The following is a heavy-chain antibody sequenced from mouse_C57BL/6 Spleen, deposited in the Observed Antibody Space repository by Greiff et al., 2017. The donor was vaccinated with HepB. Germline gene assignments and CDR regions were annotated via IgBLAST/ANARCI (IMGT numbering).Heavy chain of an antibody. J-gene: IGHJ3*01. Sequence: EVKLQESGPGLVKPSQSLSLTCSVTGYSITSGYYWNWIRQFPGNKLEWMGYISYDGSNNYNPSLKNRISITRDTSKNQFFLKLNSVTTEDTATYYCARAKGMGPWFAYWGQGTLVTVSA. V-gene: IGHV3-6*01. CDR1: GYSITSGYY. CDR2: ISYDGSN. D-gene: IGHD4-1*01. CDR3: ARAKGMGPWFAY.